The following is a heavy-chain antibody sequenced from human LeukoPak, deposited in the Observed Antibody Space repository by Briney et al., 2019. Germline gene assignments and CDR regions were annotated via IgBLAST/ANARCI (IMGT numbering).Heavy chain of an antibody. CDR2: IIPILGLA. CDR1: AGTFSSYT. Sequence: SVKVSCKASAGTFSSYTISWVRQAPGQGLEWMGRIIPILGLANYAQKFQGRVTITADKSTSTAYMELSSLRSEDTAVYYCARSSSGSYEDLWLWGQGTLVTVSS. CDR3: ARSSSGSYEDLWL. D-gene: IGHD1-26*01. J-gene: IGHJ4*02. V-gene: IGHV1-69*02.